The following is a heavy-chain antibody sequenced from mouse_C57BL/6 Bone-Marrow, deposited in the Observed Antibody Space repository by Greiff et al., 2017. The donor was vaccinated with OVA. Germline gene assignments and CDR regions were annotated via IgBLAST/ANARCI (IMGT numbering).Heavy chain of an antibody. V-gene: IGHV5-4*01. Sequence: EVKLVESGGGLVKPGGSLKLSCAASGFTFSSYAMSWVRQTPEKRLEWVATISDGGSYTYYPDNVKGRFTISRDNAKNNLYLQMSHLKSEDTAMYYCAREGIVTTFYYFDYWGQGTTLTVSS. J-gene: IGHJ2*01. D-gene: IGHD2-5*01. CDR3: AREGIVTTFYYFDY. CDR1: GFTFSSYA. CDR2: ISDGGSYT.